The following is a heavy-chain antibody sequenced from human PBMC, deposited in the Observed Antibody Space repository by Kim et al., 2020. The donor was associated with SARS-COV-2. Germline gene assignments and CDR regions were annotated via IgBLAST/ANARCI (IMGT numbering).Heavy chain of an antibody. CDR3: ARREMATNGMDV. V-gene: IGHV4-31*02. D-gene: IGHD5-12*01. J-gene: IGHJ6*02. Sequence: YYCTSLMSGVTRSVDTSKNQFCLKLSSVTAADTAVYYCARREMATNGMDVWGQGTTVTVSS.